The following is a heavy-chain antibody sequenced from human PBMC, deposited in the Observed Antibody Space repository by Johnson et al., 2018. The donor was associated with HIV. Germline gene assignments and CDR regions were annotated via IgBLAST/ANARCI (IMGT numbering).Heavy chain of an antibody. V-gene: IGHV3-74*02. CDR1: GFTLSSYD. CDR2: ISGGGSST. J-gene: IGHJ3*01. CDR3: TRDSGPTAYDV. Sequence: VQLVESGGGVAQPGRSLRLSCAASGFTLSSYDMHWVRQATGKGLEWVSTISGGGSSTNYADSVKGRFTIYKDNAKNTLYLQINSLRAEDTAVYYCTRDSGPTAYDVWGQGTVVTVSS. D-gene: IGHD1-7*01.